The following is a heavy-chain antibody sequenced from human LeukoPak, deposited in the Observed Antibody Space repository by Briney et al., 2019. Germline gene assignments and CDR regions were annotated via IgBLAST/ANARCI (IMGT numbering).Heavy chain of an antibody. D-gene: IGHD2-2*01. CDR2: ISSSGGST. V-gene: IGHV3-23*01. J-gene: IGHJ4*02. Sequence: GRQAPGKGLGWVSAISSSGGSTNYADSVKGRFTIYRENYKNTVYLQMNSVRAEDTAVYYCAKPYGGIVVVPAAYFDYWGQGTLVTVSS. CDR3: AKPYGGIVVVPAAYFDY.